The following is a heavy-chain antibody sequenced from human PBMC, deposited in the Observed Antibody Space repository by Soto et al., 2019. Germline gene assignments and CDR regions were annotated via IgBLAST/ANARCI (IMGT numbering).Heavy chain of an antibody. CDR3: AKGDSDYYFDS. CDR1: GLTFSTYV. V-gene: IGHV3-23*01. D-gene: IGHD4-4*01. CDR2: ISASGING. Sequence: EVKRLDSGGGLVPPGGSLRLSCAASGLTFSTYVMAWVPQAPGRGLEWFSGISASGINGFYTDSVKGRFIISRDNSKNTLYLQMSSLRVDVTALYFCAKGDSDYYFDSLGQGTLVTVSS. J-gene: IGHJ4*02.